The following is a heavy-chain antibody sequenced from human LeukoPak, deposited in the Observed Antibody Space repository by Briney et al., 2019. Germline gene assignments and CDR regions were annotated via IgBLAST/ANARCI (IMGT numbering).Heavy chain of an antibody. CDR2: INTNTGNP. V-gene: IGHV7-4-1*02. CDR1: GYTFTSYA. D-gene: IGHD2-15*01. Sequence: ASVKISSKASGYTFTSYAMNWVRPDPGQRLDWMGWINTNTGNPTYAQGFTGRFVFSLDTSVSTAYLQNSSLKAEDTAVYYCARKSVAATPRDIVYQYYSMDVWGKGTTVTVSS. CDR3: ARKSVAATPRDIVYQYYSMDV. J-gene: IGHJ6*03.